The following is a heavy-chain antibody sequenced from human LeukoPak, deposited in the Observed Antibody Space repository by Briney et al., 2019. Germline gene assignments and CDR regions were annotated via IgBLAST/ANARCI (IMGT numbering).Heavy chain of an antibody. Sequence: GGSLRLSCAASGFTFDDYAMHWVRQAPGKGLEWASGISWNSGSIGYADSVKGRFTISRDNAKNSLYLQMNSLRAEDTALYYCAKGNLLTYTPNDAFDIWGQGTMVTVSS. D-gene: IGHD3-16*01. J-gene: IGHJ3*02. CDR2: ISWNSGSI. V-gene: IGHV3-9*01. CDR1: GFTFDDYA. CDR3: AKGNLLTYTPNDAFDI.